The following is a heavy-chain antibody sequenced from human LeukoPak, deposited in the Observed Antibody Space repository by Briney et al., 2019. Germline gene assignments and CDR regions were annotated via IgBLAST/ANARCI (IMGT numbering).Heavy chain of an antibody. D-gene: IGHD3-22*01. Sequence: PGGSLRLSCAASGFTFSSYSMNWARQAPGKGLEWVSSISGSSSYIYYADSVKGRFTISRDNSKNTLYLQMNSLRAEDTAVYYCARAAYGSNGYTAEVADYWGQGTLVTVSS. CDR3: ARAAYGSNGYTAEVADY. CDR1: GFTFSSYS. V-gene: IGHV3-21*04. J-gene: IGHJ4*02. CDR2: ISGSSSYI.